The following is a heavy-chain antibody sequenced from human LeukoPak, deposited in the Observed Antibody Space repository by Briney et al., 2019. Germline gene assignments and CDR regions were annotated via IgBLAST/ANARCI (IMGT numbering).Heavy chain of an antibody. Sequence: ASVKVSCKASGGTFSSYAISWVRQAPGQGLEWMGGIIPIFGTANYAQKFQGRVTITTDGSTSTAYMELSSLRSEDTAVYYCARPKGHYYGSGSYYDYYFDYWGQGTLVTVSS. V-gene: IGHV1-69*05. J-gene: IGHJ4*02. CDR3: ARPKGHYYGSGSYYDYYFDY. D-gene: IGHD3-10*01. CDR2: IIPIFGTA. CDR1: GGTFSSYA.